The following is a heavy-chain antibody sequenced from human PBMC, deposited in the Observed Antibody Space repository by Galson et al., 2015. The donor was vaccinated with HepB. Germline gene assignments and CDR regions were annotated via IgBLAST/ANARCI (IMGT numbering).Heavy chain of an antibody. CDR3: ARQGVSVVIPVGIGAFDI. CDR1: RHSFTNYW. J-gene: IGHJ3*02. Sequence: QSGAEVKKPGESLKISCQGSRHSFTNYWIGWVRQKPGKGLEWMGIIYPGDADTRYSPTSKGQVTISADTSTSTAYLQWSSLEASDSAIYYGARQGVSVVIPVGIGAFDIWGQGTMVTAST. V-gene: IGHV5-51*01. CDR2: IYPGDADT. D-gene: IGHD2-2*01.